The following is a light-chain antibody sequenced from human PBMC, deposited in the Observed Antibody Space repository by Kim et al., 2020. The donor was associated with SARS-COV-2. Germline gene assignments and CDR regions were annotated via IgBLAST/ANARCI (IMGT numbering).Light chain of an antibody. V-gene: IGKV1-9*01. CDR3: QQLNSYPWT. CDR1: QGISSY. J-gene: IGKJ1*01. Sequence: ASVGERVTITCRARQGISSYLAWYQQKQGKAPKLLIYAASTLQSGVPSRFSGSGSGTDFTLTISSLQPEDFATYYCQQLNSYPWTFGQGTKVEIK. CDR2: AAS.